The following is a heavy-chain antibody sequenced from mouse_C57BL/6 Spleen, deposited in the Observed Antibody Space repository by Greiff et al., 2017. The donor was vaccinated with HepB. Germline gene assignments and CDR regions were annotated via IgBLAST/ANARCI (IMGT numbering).Heavy chain of an antibody. CDR1: GFTFSDYY. D-gene: IGHD1-1*01. J-gene: IGHJ4*01. CDR2: INYDGSST. V-gene: IGHV5-16*01. Sequence: EVKLMESEGGLVQPGSSMKLSCTASGFTFSDYYMAWVRQVPEKGLEWVANINYDGSSTYYLDSLKSRFIISRDNAKNILYLQMSSLKSEDTATYYCAREKIYYYGSSYAMDYWGQGTSVTVSS. CDR3: AREKIYYYGSSYAMDY.